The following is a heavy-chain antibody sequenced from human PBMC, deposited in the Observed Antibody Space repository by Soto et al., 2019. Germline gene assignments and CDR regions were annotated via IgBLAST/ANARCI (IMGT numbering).Heavy chain of an antibody. CDR3: ARDRGGSGIWLFSPEYYFDY. Sequence: ASVKVSCKASGYTFTSYGISWVRQAPGQGLEWMGWISAYNGNTNYAQKLQGRVTMTTGTSTSTAYMELRSLRSDDTAVYYCARDRGGSGIWLFSPEYYFDYWGQGTLVTV. CDR1: GYTFTSYG. CDR2: ISAYNGNT. D-gene: IGHD3-22*01. J-gene: IGHJ4*02. V-gene: IGHV1-18*01.